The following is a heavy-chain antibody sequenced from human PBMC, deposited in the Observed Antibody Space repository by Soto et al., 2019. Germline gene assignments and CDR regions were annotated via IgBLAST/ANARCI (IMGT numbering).Heavy chain of an antibody. CDR3: ARLNMCDCFRCYYGMDV. CDR2: IYSGGTA. CDR1: GLSVRDYY. V-gene: IGHV3-53*01. Sequence: EVKLVESGGGLIQPGGSLRLSCTVSGLSVRDYYMNWVRQAPGKGLEWVAVIYSGGTADYAGSVKGRFTISRDDSKNTLFLQMHSLRVEDTAVYYCARLNMCDCFRCYYGMDVWGHGTSVTVSS. D-gene: IGHD2-21*01. J-gene: IGHJ6*02.